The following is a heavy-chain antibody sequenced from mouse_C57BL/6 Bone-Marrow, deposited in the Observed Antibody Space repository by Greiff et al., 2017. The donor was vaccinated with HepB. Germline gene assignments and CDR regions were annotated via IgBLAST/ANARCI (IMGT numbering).Heavy chain of an antibody. V-gene: IGHV1-80*01. CDR3: ASYGSSSAWFAY. CDR1: GYAFSSYW. Sequence: VQVVESGAELVKPGASVKISCKASGYAFSSYWMNWVKQRPGKGLEWIGQIYPGDGDTNYNGKFKGKATLTADKSSSTAYMQLSSLTSEDSAVYFCASYGSSSAWFAYWGQGTLVTVSA. J-gene: IGHJ3*01. CDR2: IYPGDGDT. D-gene: IGHD1-1*01.